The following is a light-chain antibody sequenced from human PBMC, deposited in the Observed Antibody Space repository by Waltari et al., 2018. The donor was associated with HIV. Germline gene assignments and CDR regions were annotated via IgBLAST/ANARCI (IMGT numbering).Light chain of an antibody. V-gene: IGLV2-14*03. CDR1: RSAVGGYHY. CDR3: SSYTNSSTLEV. CDR2: DVS. J-gene: IGLJ1*01. Sequence: QSALTQPASVYGSPGQSITNSCIRTRSAVGGYHYWSWYQHHPGKAPKRMIYDVSNRPSGVSVRFSGSKSGNTASLTISEDEADYYCSSYTNSSTLEVFGTGTKVTVL.